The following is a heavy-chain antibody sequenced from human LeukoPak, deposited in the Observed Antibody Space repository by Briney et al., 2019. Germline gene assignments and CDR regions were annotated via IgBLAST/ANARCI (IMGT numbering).Heavy chain of an antibody. CDR1: GFTFCDYA. D-gene: IGHD3-16*02. CDR2: IRSKAYGWTT. CDR3: TRDRPAYDYVWGSYRYGYYFDY. J-gene: IGHJ4*02. V-gene: IGHV3-49*04. Sequence: GGSLRLSCTASGFTFCDYAMSWVRQAPGEGLEWGGFIRSKAYGWTTEYAASVKGRFTISRDDSKSIAYLQMNSLKTEDTAVYYCTRDRPAYDYVWGSYRYGYYFDYWGQGTLVTVSS.